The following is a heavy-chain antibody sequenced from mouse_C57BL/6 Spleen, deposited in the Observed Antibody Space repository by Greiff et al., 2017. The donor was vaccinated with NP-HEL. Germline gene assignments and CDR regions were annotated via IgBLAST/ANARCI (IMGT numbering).Heavy chain of an antibody. CDR2: ISYDGSN. Sequence: DVKLQESGPGLVKPSQSLSLTCSVTGYSITSGYYWNWIRQFPGNKLEWMGYISYDGSNNYNPSLKNRISITRDTSKNQFFLKLNSVTTEDTATYYCAREGASPNPYFDVWGTGTTVTVSS. CDR3: AREGASPNPYFDV. D-gene: IGHD6-1*01. V-gene: IGHV3-6*01. CDR1: GYSITSGYY. J-gene: IGHJ1*03.